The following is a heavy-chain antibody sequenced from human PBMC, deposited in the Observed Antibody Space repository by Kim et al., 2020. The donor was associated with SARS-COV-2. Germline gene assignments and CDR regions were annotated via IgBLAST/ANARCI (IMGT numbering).Heavy chain of an antibody. Sequence: GGSLRLSCAASGFTFSSYAMSWVRQAPGKGLEWVSAISGSGGSTYYADSVKGRFTISRDNSKNTLYLQMNSLRAEDTAVYYCCLGGSSGYYYPDDYWGQGTLVTVSS. CDR3: CLGGSSGYYYPDDY. CDR2: ISGSGGST. V-gene: IGHV3-23*01. J-gene: IGHJ4*02. CDR1: GFTFSSYA. D-gene: IGHD3-22*01.